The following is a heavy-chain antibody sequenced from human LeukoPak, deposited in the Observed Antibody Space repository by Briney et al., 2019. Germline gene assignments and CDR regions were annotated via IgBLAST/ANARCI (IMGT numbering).Heavy chain of an antibody. CDR3: AKEADYGDYLRYFDY. CDR2: ISWNSGSI. D-gene: IGHD4-17*01. V-gene: IGHV3-9*01. Sequence: GGSLRLSCAASGFTFDDYAMHWVRQVPGKGLEWVSGISWNSGSIGYADSVKGRFTISRDNAKNSLYLQMNSLRAEDTALYYCAKEADYGDYLRYFDYWGQGTLVTVSS. CDR1: GFTFDDYA. J-gene: IGHJ4*02.